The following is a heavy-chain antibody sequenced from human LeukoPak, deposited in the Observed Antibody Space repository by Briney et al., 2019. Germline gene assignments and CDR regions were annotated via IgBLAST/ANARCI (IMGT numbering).Heavy chain of an antibody. CDR3: VREIGRDYFDY. V-gene: IGHV4-59*01. Sequence: PSETLSLTCTVSGGSISSYYWSWIRQPPGKGLEWIGYIYYSGSTNYNPSLKSRVTISVDTSKNQFSLKLSSVTAADTAVYYCVREIGRDYFDYWGQGTLVTVSS. CDR2: IYYSGST. J-gene: IGHJ4*02. D-gene: IGHD1-26*01. CDR1: GGSISSYY.